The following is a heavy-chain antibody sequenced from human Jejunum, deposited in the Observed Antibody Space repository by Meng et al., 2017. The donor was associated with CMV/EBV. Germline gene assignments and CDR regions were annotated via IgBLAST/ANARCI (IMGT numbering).Heavy chain of an antibody. D-gene: IGHD3/OR15-3a*01. CDR3: AKGRDSSWTGYFYGMDV. CDR1: FDVSA. CDR2: MNWASGPI. V-gene: IGHV3-9*01. J-gene: IGHJ6*02. Sequence: FDVSAMHWVRPAPGKGLEWVSGMNWASGPIAYADSVQGRFTISRDNAKNSLYLQMNSLRAEDTALYYCAKGRDSSWTGYFYGMDVWGHGTTVTVSS.